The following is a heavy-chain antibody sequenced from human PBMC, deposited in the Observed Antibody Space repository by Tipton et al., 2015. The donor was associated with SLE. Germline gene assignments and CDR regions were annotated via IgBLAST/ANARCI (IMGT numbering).Heavy chain of an antibody. Sequence: TLSLTCTVSGYSISSGYYWGWIRQPPGKGLEWIGSIYYSGSTYYNPSLKSRVTISVDTSKNQFSLQLNSVTPEDTAVYYCARDLPGGTGAFDIWGQGTMVTVSS. CDR2: IYYSGST. J-gene: IGHJ3*02. V-gene: IGHV4-38-2*02. CDR1: GYSISSGYY. CDR3: ARDLPGGTGAFDI. D-gene: IGHD1-14*01.